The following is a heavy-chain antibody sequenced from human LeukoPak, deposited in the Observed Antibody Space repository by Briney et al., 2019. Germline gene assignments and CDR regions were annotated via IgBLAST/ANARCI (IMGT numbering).Heavy chain of an antibody. Sequence: GGSLRLSCAASGFTFSSYAMHWVRQAPGKGLEWVAVISYDGSNKYYADSVKGRFTISRDNSKNTLYLQMNSLRAEDTAVYYCASSSSAPRGADDAFDIWGQGTMVTVSS. CDR1: GFTFSSYA. CDR2: ISYDGSNK. CDR3: ASSSSAPRGADDAFDI. D-gene: IGHD1-26*01. J-gene: IGHJ3*02. V-gene: IGHV3-30-3*01.